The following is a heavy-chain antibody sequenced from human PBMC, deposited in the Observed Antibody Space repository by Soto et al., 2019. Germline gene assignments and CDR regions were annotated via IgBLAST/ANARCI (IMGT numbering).Heavy chain of an antibody. CDR1: GGSVSNKTYY. CDR2: VYYSGTT. V-gene: IGHV4-61*01. Sequence: SETLSLTCSASGGSVSNKTYYWSWIRQPPGKRLEWIGYVYYSGTTNYNPSLKSRVTMSVDLSKNQFSLRLSSVTTADTALYYCARTTAVPNTLRSRYFFDYWGQGTLVTVSS. J-gene: IGHJ4*02. D-gene: IGHD4-17*01. CDR3: ARTTAVPNTLRSRYFFDY.